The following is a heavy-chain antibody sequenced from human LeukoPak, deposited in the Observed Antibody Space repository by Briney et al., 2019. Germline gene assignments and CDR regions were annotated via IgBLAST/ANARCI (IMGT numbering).Heavy chain of an antibody. CDR3: AKDSGIAGWY. V-gene: IGHV3-9*01. J-gene: IGHJ4*02. CDR2: ISWNSGSI. Sequence: GRSLRLSCAASGFTFDDCAMHWVRQAPGKGLEWVSGISWNSGSIGYADSVKGRFTISRDNAKNSLYLQMNSLRAEDTALYYCAKDSGIAGWYWGQGTLVTVSS. D-gene: IGHD1-20*01. CDR1: GFTFDDCA.